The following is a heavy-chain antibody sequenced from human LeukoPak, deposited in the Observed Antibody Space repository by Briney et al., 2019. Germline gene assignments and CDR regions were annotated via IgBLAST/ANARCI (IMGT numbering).Heavy chain of an antibody. CDR1: GGSISSSSYY. CDR2: IYYSGST. V-gene: IGHV4-39*07. Sequence: SETLSLTCTVSGGSISSSSYYWGWIRQPPGKGLEWIGSIYYSGSTYYNPSLKSRVTISVDTSKNQFSLKLSSVTAADTAVYYCAREGDYDPDYWGQGTLVTVSS. J-gene: IGHJ4*02. D-gene: IGHD3-22*01. CDR3: AREGDYDPDY.